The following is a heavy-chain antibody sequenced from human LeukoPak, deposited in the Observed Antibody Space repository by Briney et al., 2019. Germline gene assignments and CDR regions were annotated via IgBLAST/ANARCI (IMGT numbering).Heavy chain of an antibody. CDR2: ISSSSSYI. D-gene: IGHD3-16*01. CDR1: GFTFSSYS. CDR3: AKDRPPYDYVWDY. J-gene: IGHJ4*02. V-gene: IGHV3-21*04. Sequence: GGSLRLSCAASGFTFSSYSMNWVRQAPGKGLEWVSSISSSSSYIYYADSVKGRFTISRDNAKNSLYLQMNSLRAEDTAVYYCAKDRPPYDYVWDYWGQGTLVTVSS.